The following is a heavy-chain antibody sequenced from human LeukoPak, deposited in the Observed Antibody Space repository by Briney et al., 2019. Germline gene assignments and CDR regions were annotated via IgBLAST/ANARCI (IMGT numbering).Heavy chain of an antibody. Sequence: PGGSLRLSCAASGFTFSGSAMHWVRRASGKGLEWVGRIRSKANGYATAYAASVKGRFTISRDDSKNTAYLQMNSLKTEDTAVYYCTQFGGVIVDDYWGQGTLVTVSS. CDR2: IRSKANGYAT. J-gene: IGHJ4*02. D-gene: IGHD3-16*02. CDR1: GFTFSGSA. CDR3: TQFGGVIVDDY. V-gene: IGHV3-73*01.